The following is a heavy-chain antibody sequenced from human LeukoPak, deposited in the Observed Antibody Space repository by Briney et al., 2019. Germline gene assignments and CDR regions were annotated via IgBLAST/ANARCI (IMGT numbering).Heavy chain of an antibody. J-gene: IGHJ4*01. CDR2: ISSNSRDI. Sequence: GGSLRLSCAASGFTFNTYSMNWVRQAPGKGLEWVSSISSNSRDIYYADSVKGRFTISRDNAKNSLHLQMNSLRAEDTAVYYCARDDRDISSYRFDYWGHGILVTVSA. CDR1: GFTFNTYS. CDR3: ARDDRDISSYRFDY. V-gene: IGHV3-21*01. D-gene: IGHD6-6*01.